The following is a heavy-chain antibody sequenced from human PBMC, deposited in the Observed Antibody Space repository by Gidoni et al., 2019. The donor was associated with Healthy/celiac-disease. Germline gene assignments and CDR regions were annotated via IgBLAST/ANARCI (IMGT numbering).Heavy chain of an antibody. J-gene: IGHJ4*02. CDR1: GFTFTSSA. CDR3: AAVRWWLGGPLFDY. D-gene: IGHD6-19*01. CDR2: IVVGSGNT. Sequence: QMQLVQSGPEVKKPGTSVKVSCKASGFTFTSSAVQWVRQARGQRLEWIGWIVVGSGNTNYAQKFQERVTITRDMSTSTAYMELSSLRSEDTAVYYCAAVRWWLGGPLFDYWGQGTLVTVSS. V-gene: IGHV1-58*01.